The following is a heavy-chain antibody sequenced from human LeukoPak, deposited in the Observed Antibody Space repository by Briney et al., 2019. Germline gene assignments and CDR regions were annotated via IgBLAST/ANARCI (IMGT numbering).Heavy chain of an antibody. V-gene: IGHV4-4*07. CDR3: ARGIADPYSFDS. CDR1: GGSINFYY. CDR2: IYSTGST. J-gene: IGHJ4*02. Sequence: PSETLSLTCTVSGGSINFYYWSWIRQPAGKGLEWIGRIYSTGSTNYSPSLKSRVTMSVDKSRNQFSLNLSSVTAADTAVYYCARGIADPYSFDSWGQGTLVTVSS. D-gene: IGHD6-13*01.